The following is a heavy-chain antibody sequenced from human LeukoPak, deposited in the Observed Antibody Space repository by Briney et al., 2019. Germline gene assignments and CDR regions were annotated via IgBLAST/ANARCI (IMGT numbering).Heavy chain of an antibody. CDR1: RGSISGYS. D-gene: IGHD4/OR15-4a*01. CDR3: VRGPYGASISKWFDP. V-gene: IGHV4-59*01. J-gene: IGHJ5*02. CDR2: IYYSGDT. Sequence: SETLSLTCTVSRGSISGYSWSWIRQSPGGGLEWIGYIYYSGDTAYNPSLRSRVTLSVDTSKNQFSLQLRSVTTADTAVYYCVRGPYGASISKWFDPWGQGTQVIVSP.